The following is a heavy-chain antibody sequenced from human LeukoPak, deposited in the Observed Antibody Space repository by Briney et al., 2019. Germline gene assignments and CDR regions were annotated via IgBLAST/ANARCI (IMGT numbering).Heavy chain of an antibody. CDR3: ATVAGTTWDENWFDP. J-gene: IGHJ5*02. CDR1: GHNLTEIS. Sequence: ASVKVSCKVSGHNLTEISIHWVRQAPGKGLEWMGGLDPEDGETLYAQKFQGRVTMTEDTSTDTVYMELSSLRSDDTAVYYCATVAGTTWDENWFDPWGQGTLVTVSS. D-gene: IGHD1-7*01. V-gene: IGHV1-24*01. CDR2: LDPEDGET.